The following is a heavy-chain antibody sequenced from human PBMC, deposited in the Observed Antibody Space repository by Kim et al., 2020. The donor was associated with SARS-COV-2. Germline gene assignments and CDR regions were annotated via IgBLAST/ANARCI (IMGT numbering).Heavy chain of an antibody. J-gene: IGHJ6*02. D-gene: IGHD3-10*01. CDR2: IYYSGST. Sequence: SETLSLTCTVSGGSISSSSYYWGWIRQPPGKGLEWIGSIYYSGSTYYNPSLKSRVTISVDTSKNQFSLKLSSVTAADTAVYYCASPSGSYYRAGWDGMDVWGQGTTVTVSS. CDR1: GGSISSSSYY. V-gene: IGHV4-39*01. CDR3: ASPSGSYYRAGWDGMDV.